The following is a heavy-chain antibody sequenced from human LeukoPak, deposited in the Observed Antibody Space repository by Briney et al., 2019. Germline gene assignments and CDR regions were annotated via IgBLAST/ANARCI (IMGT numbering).Heavy chain of an antibody. D-gene: IGHD6-19*01. J-gene: IGHJ4*02. Sequence: GALRLSCAASGFTFGSYAVHWVGQAPGKGLEWVAVISYDGSNKYYADSVKGRLTISRGNSKNTLYLQMNSLRAEDTAVYYCARGPYSSGWYFDYWGQGTLVTVSS. V-gene: IGHV3-30-3*01. CDR3: ARGPYSSGWYFDY. CDR2: ISYDGSNK. CDR1: GFTFGSYA.